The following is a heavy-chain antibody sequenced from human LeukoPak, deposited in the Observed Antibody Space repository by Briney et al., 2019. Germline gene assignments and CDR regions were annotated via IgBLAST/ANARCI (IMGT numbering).Heavy chain of an antibody. CDR1: GGSISSGGYS. Sequence: PSETLSLTCAVSGGSISSGGYSWSWIRQPPGKGLEWIGYIYHSGSTYYNPSLKSRVTISVDTSKNQFSLKLSSVTAADTAVYYCASSYGGNTLFDYWGQGTLVTVSS. CDR2: IYHSGST. CDR3: ASSYGGNTLFDY. J-gene: IGHJ4*02. V-gene: IGHV4-30-2*02. D-gene: IGHD4-23*01.